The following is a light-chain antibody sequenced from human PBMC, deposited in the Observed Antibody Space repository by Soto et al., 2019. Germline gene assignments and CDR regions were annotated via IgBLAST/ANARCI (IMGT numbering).Light chain of an antibody. V-gene: IGKV1-39*01. Sequence: DIQMTQSPSSLSASVGDRVTITCRASQTISSWLAWYQQKPGKAHKXLIYAASTLQSGVPSRFSGSGSGTELTIAISTLEPEDLETYYCQQSYNAPPTFGQGTKVDIK. CDR3: QQSYNAPPT. CDR1: QTISSW. J-gene: IGKJ1*01. CDR2: AAS.